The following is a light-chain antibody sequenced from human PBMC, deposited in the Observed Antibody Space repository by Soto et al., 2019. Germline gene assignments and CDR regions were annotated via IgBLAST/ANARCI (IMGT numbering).Light chain of an antibody. CDR2: GAS. CDR1: QSVSSSF. J-gene: IGKJ1*01. CDR3: QQYVTSPWA. Sequence: EIVLTQSPGTLSLSPGERATLSCRASQSVSSSFLAWYQQKPGQAPRLLIYGASNRATGIPDRFSGSGSGTEFTLTIIRLEPEDFAVYYCQQYVTSPWAFGQGTKVAI. V-gene: IGKV3-20*01.